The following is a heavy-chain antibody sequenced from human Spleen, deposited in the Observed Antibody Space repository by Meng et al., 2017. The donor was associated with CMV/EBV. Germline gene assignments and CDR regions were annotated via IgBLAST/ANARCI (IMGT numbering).Heavy chain of an antibody. D-gene: IGHD6-6*01. J-gene: IGHJ5*02. Sequence: SFSSYTMHWVRQSPGKGLEWVSSISSSSTYIYYSDSVKGRFTVSRDNAKNSLYLQMNSLRAEDTAVYYCARGSTAATRGFGPWGQGTLVTVSS. CDR2: ISSSSTYI. V-gene: IGHV3-21*01. CDR3: ARGSTAATRGFGP. CDR1: SFSSYT.